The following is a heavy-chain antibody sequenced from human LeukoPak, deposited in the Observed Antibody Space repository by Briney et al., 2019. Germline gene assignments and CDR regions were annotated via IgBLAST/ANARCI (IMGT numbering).Heavy chain of an antibody. V-gene: IGHV4-31*03. J-gene: IGHJ4*02. Sequence: SETLSLTCTVSGGSISSGGYYWRWIRQHPGKGLEWIGYIYYSGSTYYNPSLKSRVTISVDTSKNQFSLKLSSVTAADTAVYYCARESNEITGTTDWGQGTLVTVSS. CDR3: ARESNEITGTTD. CDR2: IYYSGST. CDR1: GGSISSGGYY. D-gene: IGHD1-7*01.